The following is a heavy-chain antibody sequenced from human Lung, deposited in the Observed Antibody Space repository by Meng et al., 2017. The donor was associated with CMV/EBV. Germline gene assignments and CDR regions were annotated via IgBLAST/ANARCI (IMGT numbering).Heavy chain of an antibody. Sequence: SETLSLXCAVSGVSISSNKWWTWVRQPPGKGLEWIGEIYDSGGTNYNPSLKSRVIISIDRSRSQFSLELTSVTAADTALYYCARHKAVQGHVFDIWGQGTMVTASS. V-gene: IGHV4-4*02. CDR1: GVSISSNKW. CDR2: IYDSGGT. CDR3: ARHKAVQGHVFDI. J-gene: IGHJ3*02.